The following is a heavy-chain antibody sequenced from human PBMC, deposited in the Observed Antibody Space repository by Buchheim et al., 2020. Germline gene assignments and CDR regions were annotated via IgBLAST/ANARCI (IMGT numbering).Heavy chain of an antibody. D-gene: IGHD3-10*01. Sequence: QVQLVESGGGVVQPGRSLRLSCAASGFTFSSYGMHWVRQAPGKGLEWVAVIWYDGSNKYYADSVKGRFTISRDNSKNTLYLQMNSLRAEDTAVYYCARDLSYGSGSHYYGMDVWGHGTT. CDR2: IWYDGSNK. CDR1: GFTFSSYG. V-gene: IGHV3-33*01. CDR3: ARDLSYGSGSHYYGMDV. J-gene: IGHJ6*02.